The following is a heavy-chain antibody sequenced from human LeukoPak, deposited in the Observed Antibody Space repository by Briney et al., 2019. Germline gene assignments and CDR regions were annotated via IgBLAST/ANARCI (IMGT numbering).Heavy chain of an antibody. D-gene: IGHD3-10*01. CDR2: VHYSGST. V-gene: IGHV4-59*01. CDR1: GGSISSYY. CDR3: ARVEEGYGSGRRGNFYMDV. J-gene: IGHJ6*03. Sequence: SETLSLTCTVSGGSISSYYWSWIRQPPGKGLEGIGYVHYSGSTNYNPSLKSRVTISVDTSKNQFSLKLSSVTTADTAVYYCARVEEGYGSGRRGNFYMDVWGKGTTVTISS.